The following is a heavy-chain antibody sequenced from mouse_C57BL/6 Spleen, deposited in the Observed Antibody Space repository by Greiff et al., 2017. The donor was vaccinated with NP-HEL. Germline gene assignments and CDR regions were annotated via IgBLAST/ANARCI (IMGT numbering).Heavy chain of an antibody. J-gene: IGHJ4*01. CDR1: GYTFTSYW. D-gene: IGHD1-1*01. Sequence: VQLQQPGAELVKPGASVKLSCKASGYTFTSYWMHWVKQRPGQGLEWIGMIHPNSGSTNYNEKFKSKATLTVDKSSSTAYMQLSSLTSEDSAVYYCAGFYYYGFYAMDYWGQGTSVTVSS. CDR3: AGFYYYGFYAMDY. V-gene: IGHV1-64*01. CDR2: IHPNSGST.